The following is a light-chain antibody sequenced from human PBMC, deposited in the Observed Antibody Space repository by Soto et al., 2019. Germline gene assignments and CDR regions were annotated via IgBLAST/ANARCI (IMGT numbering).Light chain of an antibody. CDR1: SSDVGGHNY. V-gene: IGLV2-8*01. Sequence: SALTQPPSASGSPGQSVTISCTGTSSDVGGHNYVSWYQHHPGKAPKLVIYEVSQRPSGVPDRFSGSKSGNTASLTVSGLQADDEADYYCSSYAGSNSYVFGTGTKVTVL. J-gene: IGLJ1*01. CDR3: SSYAGSNSYV. CDR2: EVS.